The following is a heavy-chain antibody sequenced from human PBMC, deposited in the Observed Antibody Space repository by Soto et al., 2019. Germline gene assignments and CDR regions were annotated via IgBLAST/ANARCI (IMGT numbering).Heavy chain of an antibody. CDR1: GGSFSGYY. V-gene: IGHV4-34*01. J-gene: IGHJ3*02. CDR2: INHSGST. Sequence: QVQLQQWGAGLLKPSETLSLTCAVYGGSFSGYYWSWIRQPPGKGLEWIGEINHSGSTNYNPSLKSRVTISVDTSKNQFSLKLSSVTAADTAVYYCASLDASDIWGQGTMVTVSS. CDR3: ASLDASDI.